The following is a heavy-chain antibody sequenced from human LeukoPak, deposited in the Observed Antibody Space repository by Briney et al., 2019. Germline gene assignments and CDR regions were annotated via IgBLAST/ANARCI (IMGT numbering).Heavy chain of an antibody. D-gene: IGHD6-13*01. CDR2: INHSEST. V-gene: IGHV4-34*01. CDR1: GGSISGYY. J-gene: IGHJ6*03. Sequence: PSETLSLTCAVYGGSISGYYWSWIRQPPGKGLEWIGEINHSESTNYNPSLKSRVTISVDTSKNQFSLKLSSVTAADTAVYYCSRGGSWSYYYYYYMDVWGKGTTVTVSS. CDR3: SRGGSWSYYYYYYMDV.